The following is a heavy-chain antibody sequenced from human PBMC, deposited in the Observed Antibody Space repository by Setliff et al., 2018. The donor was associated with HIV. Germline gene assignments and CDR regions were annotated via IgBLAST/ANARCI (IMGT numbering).Heavy chain of an antibody. Sequence: SETLSLTCTVSGGSITTYFWSWIRQPPGKGLEWIAYIYYNGGTTYNPSLKSRATISLDTSKNHFSLKLSSVTADDTAVYYCARGGYWFDPWGQGTLVTAPQ. CDR3: ARGGYWFDP. CDR2: IYYNGGT. CDR1: GGSITTYF. V-gene: IGHV4-59*01. J-gene: IGHJ5*02.